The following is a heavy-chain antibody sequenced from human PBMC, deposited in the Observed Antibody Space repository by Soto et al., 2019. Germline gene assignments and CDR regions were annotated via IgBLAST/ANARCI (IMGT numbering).Heavy chain of an antibody. CDR3: ARGSIAARLYYYMDV. CDR1: GGTFSSYA. Sequence: SVKVSCKASGGTFSSYAISWVRQAPGQGLEWMGGMNPNIGTANYAQKFQGRVTMTADNSTSTAYMERSSLRSEDTAVYYCARGSIAARLYYYMDVWGKRTTVTVSS. D-gene: IGHD6-6*01. CDR2: MNPNIGTA. V-gene: IGHV1-69*06. J-gene: IGHJ6*03.